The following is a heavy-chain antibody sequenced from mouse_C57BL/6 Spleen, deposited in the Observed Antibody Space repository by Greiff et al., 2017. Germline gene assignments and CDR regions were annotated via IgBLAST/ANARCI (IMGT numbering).Heavy chain of an antibody. D-gene: IGHD2-5*01. J-gene: IGHJ2*01. CDR1: GFNIKDYY. CDR2: IDPEDGET. Sequence: EVQGVESGAELVKPGASVKLSCTASGFNIKDYYMHWVKQRTEQGLEWIGRIDPEDGETKYAPKFQGKATITADTSSNTAYLQLSSLTSEDTAVYYCASYYSNLYYFDYWGQGTTLTVSS. V-gene: IGHV14-2*01. CDR3: ASYYSNLYYFDY.